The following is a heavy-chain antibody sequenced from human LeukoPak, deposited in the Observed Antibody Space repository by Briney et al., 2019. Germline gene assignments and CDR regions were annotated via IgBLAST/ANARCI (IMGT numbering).Heavy chain of an antibody. V-gene: IGHV4-59*08. D-gene: IGHD3-22*01. Sequence: SETLSLTCTVSGDSFYGGSISSYYWTWIRQSPGKGLEWIGYVYHTGSTNYNPSLKSRVTISVDTSKNQFSLKLSSVTAADTAVYYCARHNGDSSGYYLRYFDYWDQGTLVTVSS. J-gene: IGHJ4*02. CDR1: GDSFYGGSISSYY. CDR2: VYHTGST. CDR3: ARHNGDSSGYYLRYFDY.